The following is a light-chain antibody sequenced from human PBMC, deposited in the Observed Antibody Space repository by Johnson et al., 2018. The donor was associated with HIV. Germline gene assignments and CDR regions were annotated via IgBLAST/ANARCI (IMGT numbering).Light chain of an antibody. V-gene: IGLV1-51*01. J-gene: IGLJ1*01. CDR1: SSNVGNNY. Sequence: QSVLTQPPSVSAAPGQKVTISCSGSSSNVGNNYVSWYQQLPGTAPKLLIYDNNKRPSGIPDRFSGSKSGTSATLCITGLQTGDEADYYCGTWDSSLSYKYVFGTGTKVTVL. CDR3: GTWDSSLSYKYV. CDR2: DNN.